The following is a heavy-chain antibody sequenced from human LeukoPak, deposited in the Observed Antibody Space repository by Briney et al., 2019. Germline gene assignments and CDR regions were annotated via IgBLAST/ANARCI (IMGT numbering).Heavy chain of an antibody. D-gene: IGHD5-24*01. V-gene: IGHV3-33*06. J-gene: IGHJ4*02. CDR3: AKDLSVEMASEARGF. CDR1: GFTFSSYG. CDR2: IWYDGSNK. Sequence: PGGSLRLSCAASGFTFSSYGMHWVRQAPGRGLEWVAVIWYDGSNKYYADSVKGRFTISRDNSKNTLYLQMNSLRAEDTAVYYCAKDLSVEMASEARGFGGQGTLVTVSS.